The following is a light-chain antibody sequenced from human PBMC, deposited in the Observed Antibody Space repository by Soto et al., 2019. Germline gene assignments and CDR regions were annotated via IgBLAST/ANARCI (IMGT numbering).Light chain of an antibody. V-gene: IGLV2-23*01. J-gene: IGLJ3*02. Sequence: QAVVTQPASVSGSPGQSISFSCTGTNSDVGGYNLVSWYQHHPGKAPKLIIYEATKRPSGISDRFSGSKSGNTASLTISGLQAEDEADYHCCSYAGSSWVFGGGTKLTVL. CDR2: EAT. CDR1: NSDVGGYNL. CDR3: CSYAGSSWV.